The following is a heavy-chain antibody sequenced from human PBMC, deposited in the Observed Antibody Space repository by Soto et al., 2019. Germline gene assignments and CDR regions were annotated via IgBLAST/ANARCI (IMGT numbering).Heavy chain of an antibody. CDR3: ASSDSYCRGGSCATDLDY. V-gene: IGHV1-18*01. CDR2: ISAYNGNT. J-gene: IGHJ4*02. Sequence: QVQLVQSGAEVKKPGASVKVSCKASGYTFTSYGISWVRQAPGQGLEWMGWISAYNGNTNYAQKLQGRVTMTTDTSTSTAYMELRSLRSDDTAVYYCASSDSYCRGGSCATDLDYWGQGTLVTVSS. D-gene: IGHD2-15*01. CDR1: GYTFTSYG.